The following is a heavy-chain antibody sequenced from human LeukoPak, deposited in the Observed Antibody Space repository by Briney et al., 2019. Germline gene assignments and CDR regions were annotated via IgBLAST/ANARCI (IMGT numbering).Heavy chain of an antibody. CDR2: ADPEDGEA. CDR1: GYTLTDYY. Sequence: ASAKVSCKASGYTLTDYYMHWVRQAPGKGLEWMGRADPEDGEAIYAAKFQGRVTITADTSIDTVYMELSSLRSEDTAVYYCVTPTREKTVAAVYLSWGQGTQVTVSS. V-gene: IGHV1-69-2*01. D-gene: IGHD2-15*01. CDR3: VTPTREKTVAAVYLS. J-gene: IGHJ5*02.